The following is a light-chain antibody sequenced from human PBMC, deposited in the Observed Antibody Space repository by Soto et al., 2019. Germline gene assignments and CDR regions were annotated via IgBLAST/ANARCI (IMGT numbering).Light chain of an antibody. V-gene: IGLV3-1*01. CDR3: QAWDRSTVV. CDR2: QDN. Sequence: SYELTQPPSVSVSPGQTASITCSGDKLGDKYASWYQQRPGQSPVLVIYQDNKRPSGILERFSGSNSGNTATLTISGTQAMDEADYYCQAWDRSTVVFGGGTKVTVL. J-gene: IGLJ2*01. CDR1: KLGDKY.